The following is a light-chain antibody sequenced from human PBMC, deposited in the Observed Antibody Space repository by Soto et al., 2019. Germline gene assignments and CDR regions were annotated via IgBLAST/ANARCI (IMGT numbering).Light chain of an antibody. CDR3: SSYATTNRRV. J-gene: IGLJ1*01. CDR2: EVR. CDR1: SDNVGYFDF. Sequence: LTQPASVSGSPGQSITISCTGASDNVGYFDFVSWYRQHPGKAPKLLIYEVRKRPSGVSDRFSGSKSGNTASLTISGLQAEDEGDYYCSSYATTNRRVFGTGTKVTVL. V-gene: IGLV2-14*01.